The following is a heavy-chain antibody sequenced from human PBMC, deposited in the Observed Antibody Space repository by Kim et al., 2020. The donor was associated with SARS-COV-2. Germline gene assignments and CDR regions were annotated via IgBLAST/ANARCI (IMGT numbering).Heavy chain of an antibody. CDR1: GFTFSSYG. Sequence: GGSLRLSCAASGFTFSSYGMHWVRQAPGKGLEWVAVIWYDGSNKYYADSVKGRFTISRDNSKNTLYLQMNSLRAEDTAVYYCARDHPDIAARRENYYYGMDVWGQGTTVTVSS. J-gene: IGHJ6*02. V-gene: IGHV3-33*08. CDR3: ARDHPDIAARRENYYYGMDV. CDR2: IWYDGSNK. D-gene: IGHD6-6*01.